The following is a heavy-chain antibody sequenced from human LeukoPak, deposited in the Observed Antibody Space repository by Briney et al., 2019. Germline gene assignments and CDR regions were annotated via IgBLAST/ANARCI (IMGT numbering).Heavy chain of an antibody. CDR2: VYSSGST. D-gene: IGHD5-12*01. V-gene: IGHV4-4*07. CDR3: ARDAVAREGFDY. CDR1: GGSISNYY. Sequence: PSETLSLTCTVSGGSISNYYWSWIRQPAGKGLEWIGRVYSSGSTNYNPSLKSRVTISVDTSKNQFSLKLSSVTAADTAVYCCARDAVAREGFDYWGQGILVTVSS. J-gene: IGHJ4*02.